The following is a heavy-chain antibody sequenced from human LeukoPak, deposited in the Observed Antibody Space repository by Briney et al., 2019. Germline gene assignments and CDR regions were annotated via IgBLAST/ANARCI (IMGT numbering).Heavy chain of an antibody. V-gene: IGHV4-4*07. D-gene: IGHD6-13*01. CDR3: ARDKGLAAAGHWYFDL. Sequence: SETLSLTCTVSRGSIYSFYWTWIRQPAGKGLEWIGRVYSNGNTNYNPSLKSRVSMSVDTSKNQFSLKLTSVTAADTAVYYCARDKGLAAAGHWYFDLWGRGTLVTVSS. J-gene: IGHJ2*01. CDR1: RGSIYSFY. CDR2: VYSNGNT.